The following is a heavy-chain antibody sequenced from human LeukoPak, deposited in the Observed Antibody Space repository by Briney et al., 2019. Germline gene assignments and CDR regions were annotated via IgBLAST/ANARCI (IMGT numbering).Heavy chain of an antibody. Sequence: VASVKVSCKASGYTFTGYYMHWVRQAPGQGLEWMGWVNPNTGGTNYAQKFQGRVTMTRDTTISTAYMELSRLTSDDTAVYFCASYPRYSSSPPFDYWGQGTLVTVSP. V-gene: IGHV1-2*02. CDR2: VNPNTGGT. CDR1: GYTFTGYY. J-gene: IGHJ4*02. CDR3: ASYPRYSSSPPFDY. D-gene: IGHD6-19*01.